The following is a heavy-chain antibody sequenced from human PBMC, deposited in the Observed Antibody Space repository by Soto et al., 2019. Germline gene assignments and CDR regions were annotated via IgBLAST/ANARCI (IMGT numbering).Heavy chain of an antibody. J-gene: IGHJ4*02. Sequence: QVQLVQSGAEVKKPGASVKVSCKASGYTFTSYAMHWVRQAPGQRLEWMGWINAGNGNTKYSQKFQGRVTITRDTSASTAYMERSSLRSEDTAVYYYAKSATVPAAIAYWGQGTLVTVSS. V-gene: IGHV1-3*01. CDR1: GYTFTSYA. CDR2: INAGNGNT. CDR3: AKSATVPAAIAY. D-gene: IGHD2-2*02.